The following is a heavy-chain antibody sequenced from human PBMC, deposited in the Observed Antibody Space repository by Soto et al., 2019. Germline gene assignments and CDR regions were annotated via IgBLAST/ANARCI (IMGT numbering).Heavy chain of an antibody. V-gene: IGHV3-66*01. Sequence: PGGSLRLSCAASGFTVSTKYMSWVRQAPGKGLEWVSVIYSGGSTFYADSVRGRFTISRDNSKNTVNLQMNSLRAEDTAVYYCARDPWAADYWXQGTLVTVSS. J-gene: IGHJ4*02. D-gene: IGHD3-16*01. CDR3: ARDPWAADY. CDR1: GFTVSTKY. CDR2: IYSGGST.